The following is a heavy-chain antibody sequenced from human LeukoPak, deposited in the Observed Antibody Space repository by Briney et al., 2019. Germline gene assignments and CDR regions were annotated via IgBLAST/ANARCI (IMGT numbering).Heavy chain of an antibody. CDR3: ARDPRGSYYADY. CDR2: INPNIGGT. Sequence: GSVKVSCKASGYTFTGYYIHWVRQAPGQGLEWMGSINPNIGGTSYAQKFQGRVTMARDTSISTAYMELSRLTSDDTAVYYCARDPRGSYYADYWGQGTLVTVSS. J-gene: IGHJ4*01. D-gene: IGHD1-26*01. CDR1: GYTFTGYY. V-gene: IGHV1-2*02.